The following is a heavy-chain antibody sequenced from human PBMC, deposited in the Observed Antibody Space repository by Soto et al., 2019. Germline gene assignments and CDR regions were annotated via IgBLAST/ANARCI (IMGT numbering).Heavy chain of an antibody. J-gene: IGHJ3*01. D-gene: IGHD3-22*01. CDR3: AKYQWLLPDVFNV. V-gene: IGHV3-23*01. CDR2: ISDTGDRT. CDR1: GLSFSTSG. Sequence: EVQLLESGGGLVQPGGSLRLSCAASGLSFSTSGMTWVRQAPGKGLEWVSDISDTGDRTYYADSVKGRFTISRDNSKNTLYLQMSSLRAEDTAVYYWAKYQWLLPDVFNVCGQGTMVTVSS.